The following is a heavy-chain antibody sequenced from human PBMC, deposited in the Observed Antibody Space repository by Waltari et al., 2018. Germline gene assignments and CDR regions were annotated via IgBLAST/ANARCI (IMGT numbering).Heavy chain of an antibody. CDR3: SVSLND. CDR2: IKEDGSES. V-gene: IGHV3-7*01. Sequence: EVYLVESGGNLVQPGGSLSLSCAASGFTFSNYWMDWVRQAPGKGLEWVANIKEDGSESHYVDSVKGRFTISRDNAQNLLSLQMDSLRAEDTAVYYCSVSLNDWGQGTLVTVSS. J-gene: IGHJ4*02. CDR1: GFTFSNYW.